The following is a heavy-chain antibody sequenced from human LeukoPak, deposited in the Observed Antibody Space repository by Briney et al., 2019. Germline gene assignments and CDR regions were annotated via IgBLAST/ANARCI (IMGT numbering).Heavy chain of an antibody. J-gene: IGHJ4*02. D-gene: IGHD3-22*01. V-gene: IGHV1-18*01. CDR1: GYTFTSYA. CDR3: ARGIGFGSSGYYDGYDEYYFDY. CDR2: ISAYNGNT. Sequence: ASVKVSCKASGYTFTSYAISWVRQAPGQGLEWMGWISAYNGNTNYAQKLQGRVTMTTDTSTSTAYMELRSLRSDDTAVYYCARGIGFGSSGYYDGYDEYYFDYWGQGTLVTVSS.